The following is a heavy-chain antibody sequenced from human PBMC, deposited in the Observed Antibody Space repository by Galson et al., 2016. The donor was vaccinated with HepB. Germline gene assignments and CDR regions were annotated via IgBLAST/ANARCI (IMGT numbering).Heavy chain of an antibody. Sequence: SVKVSCKASGGTFSNFAISWLRQAPGQGLEWMGGIIPLFGATNYAQKFQGRVTITADKSTTTVYMDRSSLISEDTAVYYCARGGVITMVRGVMPGWFDPWGQGTLVTVSS. V-gene: IGHV1-69*06. D-gene: IGHD3-10*01. CDR3: ARGGVITMVRGVMPGWFDP. J-gene: IGHJ5*02. CDR1: GGTFSNFA. CDR2: IIPLFGAT.